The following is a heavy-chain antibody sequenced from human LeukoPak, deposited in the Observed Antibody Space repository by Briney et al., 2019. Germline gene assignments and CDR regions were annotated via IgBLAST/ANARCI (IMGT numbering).Heavy chain of an antibody. CDR1: GGSISRYY. CDR2: IYDSGST. Sequence: KTSETLSLTCTVSGGSISRYYWSWIRQPPGKGLEWIGYIYDSGSTNYNPSLKSRVTISVDTSKKQFSLNLSSVTAADTAVYYCARGAYYYDSSGYNWYFDLWGRGTLVTVPS. D-gene: IGHD3-22*01. V-gene: IGHV4-59*01. CDR3: ARGAYYYDSSGYNWYFDL. J-gene: IGHJ2*01.